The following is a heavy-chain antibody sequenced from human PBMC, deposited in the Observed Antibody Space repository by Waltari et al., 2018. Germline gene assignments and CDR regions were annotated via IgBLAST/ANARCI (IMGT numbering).Heavy chain of an antibody. V-gene: IGHV4-4*07. D-gene: IGHD6-13*01. Sequence: QVQLQESGPGLVKPSETLSLTCTVSGGSISSYYWSWIRQPAGKGLEWIGRIYTSGSTSYNTSLKKRVTMSVDTSKNQFYLKLSSVTAADTAVYYCVRGQQPHYYDYYFMDVWGKGTTVTVSS. CDR3: VRGQQPHYYDYYFMDV. CDR1: GGSISSYY. J-gene: IGHJ6*03. CDR2: IYTSGST.